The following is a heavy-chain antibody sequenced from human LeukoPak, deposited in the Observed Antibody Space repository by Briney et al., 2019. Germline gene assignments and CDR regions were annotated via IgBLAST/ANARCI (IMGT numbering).Heavy chain of an antibody. V-gene: IGHV3-7*03. Sequence: GGSLRLSCAASGFTFSSYWMSWVRQAPGKGLEWVANIKQDGSEKYYVDSVKGRFTISRDNAKNSLDLQMNSLRAEDTAVYYCARVVLRYFDWLSAGFDYWGQGTLVTVSS. J-gene: IGHJ4*02. CDR1: GFTFSSYW. CDR2: IKQDGSEK. D-gene: IGHD3-9*01. CDR3: ARVVLRYFDWLSAGFDY.